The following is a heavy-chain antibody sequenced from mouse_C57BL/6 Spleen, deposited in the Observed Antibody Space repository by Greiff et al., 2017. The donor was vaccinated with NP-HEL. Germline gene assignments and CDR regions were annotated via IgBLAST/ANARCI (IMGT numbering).Heavy chain of an antibody. J-gene: IGHJ2*01. CDR3: ARASLYGSRGYFDY. D-gene: IGHD1-1*01. V-gene: IGHV1-54*01. Sequence: LQESGAELVRPGTSVKVSCKASGYAFTNYLIEWVKQRPGQGLEWIGVINPGSGGTNYNEKFKGKATLTADKSSSTAYMQLSSLTSEDSAVYFCARASLYGSRGYFDYWGQGTTLTVSS. CDR2: INPGSGGT. CDR1: GYAFTNYL.